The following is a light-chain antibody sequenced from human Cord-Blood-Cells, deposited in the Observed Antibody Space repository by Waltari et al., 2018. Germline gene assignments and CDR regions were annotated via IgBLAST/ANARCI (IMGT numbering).Light chain of an antibody. Sequence: EIVLTQSPATLSLSPGERATLPCRASQSVSSNLAWYQQKPGQAPRLLIYDASNRATGIPARFSGSGSGTDFTLTISSLEPEDFAVYYCQQRSNWPPYTFGQGTKLEIK. J-gene: IGKJ2*01. CDR1: QSVSSN. V-gene: IGKV3-11*01. CDR3: QQRSNWPPYT. CDR2: DAS.